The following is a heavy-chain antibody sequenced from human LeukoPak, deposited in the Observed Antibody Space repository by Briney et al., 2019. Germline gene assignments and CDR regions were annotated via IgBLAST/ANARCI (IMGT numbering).Heavy chain of an antibody. CDR3: ARFTLYYDFWSGPRAPNYFDY. CDR1: GGSISSGDYY. D-gene: IGHD3-3*01. V-gene: IGHV4-30-4*08. CDR2: IYYSGST. J-gene: IGHJ4*02. Sequence: SQTLSLTCTVSGGSISSGDYYWSWIRQPPGKGLEWIGYIYYSGSTYYNPSLKSRVTISVDTSKNQFSLKLSSVTAADTAVYYCARFTLYYDFWSGPRAPNYFDYWGQGTLVTVSS.